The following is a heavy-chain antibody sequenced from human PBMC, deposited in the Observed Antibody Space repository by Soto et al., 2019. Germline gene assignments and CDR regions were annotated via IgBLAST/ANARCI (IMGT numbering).Heavy chain of an antibody. V-gene: IGHV4-34*01. CDR2: INHSGST. CDR1: GGSFSGYY. Sequence: PSETLSLTCAVYGGSFSGYYWSWIRQPPGKGLEWIGEINHSGSTNYNPSLKSRVTIPVDTSKNQFSLKLSSVTAADTAVYYCARGFRQQLVWFDPWGQGTLVTVSS. J-gene: IGHJ5*02. D-gene: IGHD6-13*01. CDR3: ARGFRQQLVWFDP.